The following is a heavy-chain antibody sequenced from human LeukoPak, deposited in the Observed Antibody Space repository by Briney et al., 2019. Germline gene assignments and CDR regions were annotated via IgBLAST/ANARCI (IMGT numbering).Heavy chain of an antibody. CDR1: GGSFSGYY. CDR2: VSHSGST. D-gene: IGHD5-12*01. J-gene: IGHJ6*03. CDR3: ATYSGLNDYYHYYMDV. V-gene: IGHV4-34*01. Sequence: SETLSLTCAVYGGSFSGYYWNWIRQPPGKGLEWIGEVSHSGSTIYNPSLKSRVTISLDTSNNQFSLQLTSVTAADTAIYYCATYSGLNDYYHYYMDVWGKGTTVTVSS.